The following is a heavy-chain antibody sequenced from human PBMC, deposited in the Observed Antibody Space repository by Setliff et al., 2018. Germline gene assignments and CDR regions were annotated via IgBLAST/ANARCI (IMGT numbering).Heavy chain of an antibody. J-gene: IGHJ6*02. V-gene: IGHV1-69*05. Sequence: KVSCKASGGTFSSYAISWVRQAPGQGLEWMGGIIPIFGTANYAQKFQGRVTITTDESTSTAYMELSSLRSGDTAVYYCARGEREGITMVRGVRGTHYYYGMDVWGQGTTVTVSS. CDR3: ARGEREGITMVRGVRGTHYYYGMDV. CDR1: GGTFSSYA. CDR2: IIPIFGTA. D-gene: IGHD3-10*01.